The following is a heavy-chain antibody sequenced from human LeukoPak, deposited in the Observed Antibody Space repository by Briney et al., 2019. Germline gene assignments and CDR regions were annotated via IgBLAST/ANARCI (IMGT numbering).Heavy chain of an antibody. CDR1: GDSVSSNSAA. D-gene: IGHD6-19*01. CDR2: TYYRSKWYN. J-gene: IGHJ4*02. CDR3: VRGEGRGGSVAGLTLDY. Sequence: SQTLSLTCAISGDSVSSNSAAWNWIRQSPSRGLEWLGRTYYRSKWYNDYALSVKSRITINPDTSKNQFSLQVNSVTPEDTAVYYCVRGEGRGGSVAGLTLDYWGQGTLVTVSS. V-gene: IGHV6-1*01.